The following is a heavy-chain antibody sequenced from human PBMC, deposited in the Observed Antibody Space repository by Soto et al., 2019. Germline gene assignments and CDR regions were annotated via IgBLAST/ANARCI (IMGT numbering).Heavy chain of an antibody. V-gene: IGHV4-59*01. Sequence: SETLSLTCTVSGGSISYFYWSWVRQPPGKGLEWIAYVYYSGATNYNPSLKSRVTMSVDTSKKQFSLRLSSVTAADTAVYYCVSGWAFDSWGQGSLVTVSS. CDR1: GGSISYFY. D-gene: IGHD3-10*01. CDR2: VYYSGAT. CDR3: VSGWAFDS. J-gene: IGHJ4*02.